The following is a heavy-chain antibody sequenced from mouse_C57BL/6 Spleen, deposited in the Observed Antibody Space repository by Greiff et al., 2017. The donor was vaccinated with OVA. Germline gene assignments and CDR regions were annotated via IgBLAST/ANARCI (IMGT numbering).Heavy chain of an antibody. CDR2: ISNGGGST. V-gene: IGHV5-12*01. J-gene: IGHJ4*01. CDR1: GFTFSDYY. D-gene: IGHD2-4*01. Sequence: EVKLVESGGGLVQPGGSLKLSCAASGFTFSDYYMYWVRQTPEKRLEWVAYISNGGGSTYYPDTVKGRFTISRDNAKNTLYLQMGRLKSEDTAMYYCARPGYYDYPYYAKDYWGQGTSVTVSS. CDR3: ARPGYYDYPYYAKDY.